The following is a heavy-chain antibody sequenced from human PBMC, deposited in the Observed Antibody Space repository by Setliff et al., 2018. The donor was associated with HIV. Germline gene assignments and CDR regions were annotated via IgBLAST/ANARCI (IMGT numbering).Heavy chain of an antibody. Sequence: GGSLRLSCAASGFTFRNYEMNWVRQAPGKGLEWVSHISSSGGTINYADSVRGRFNISRDNSKNTLYLQMNSLRVEDTAVYYCAKERNPYYYDTSGYSWFDPWGQGTLVTVSS. CDR2: ISSSGGTI. D-gene: IGHD3-22*01. J-gene: IGHJ5*02. CDR1: GFTFRNYE. V-gene: IGHV3-48*03. CDR3: AKERNPYYYDTSGYSWFDP.